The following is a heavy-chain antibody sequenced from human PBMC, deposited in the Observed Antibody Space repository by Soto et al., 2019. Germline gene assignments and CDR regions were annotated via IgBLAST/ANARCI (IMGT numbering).Heavy chain of an antibody. J-gene: IGHJ4*02. CDR2: IYYSGST. V-gene: IGHV4-39*01. CDR1: GGSISSSSYY. Sequence: SETLSLTCTVSGGSISSSSYYWGWIRQPPGKGLEWIGSIYYSGSTYYNPSLKSRVTISVDTSKNQFSLKLSSVTAADTAVYYCARHSDIVLMVQLLDYWGQGTLVTVSS. D-gene: IGHD2-8*01. CDR3: ARHSDIVLMVQLLDY.